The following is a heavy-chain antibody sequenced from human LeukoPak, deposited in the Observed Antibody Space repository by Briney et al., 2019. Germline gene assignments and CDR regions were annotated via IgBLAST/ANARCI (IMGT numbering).Heavy chain of an antibody. CDR1: GGFISSYC. V-gene: IGHV4-59*01. D-gene: IGHD4-11*01. CDR2: IYYSGST. J-gene: IGHJ4*02. Sequence: SETLSLTCTVSGGFISSYCWSWIRQPPGKGLEWIGYIYYSGSTNYNPSLKSRVTISVDTSKNQFSLKLSSVTAADTAVYYCARRSATVTQFDYWGQGTLVTVSS. CDR3: ARRSATVTQFDY.